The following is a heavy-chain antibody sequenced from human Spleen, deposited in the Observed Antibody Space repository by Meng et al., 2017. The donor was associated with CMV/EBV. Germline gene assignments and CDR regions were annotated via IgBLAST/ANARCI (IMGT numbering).Heavy chain of an antibody. V-gene: IGHV4-34*01. D-gene: IGHD2-2*01. CDR1: DYY. CDR3: ARVPSLGYCSSTSCPRGTYFDY. CDR2: INHGGST. J-gene: IGHJ4*02. Sequence: DYYWSWLRQPQGKGLEWIGEINHGGSTNYNPSLKSRVTISVDTSKNQFSLKLSSVTAADTAVYYCARVPSLGYCSSTSCPRGTYFDYWGQGTLVTVSS.